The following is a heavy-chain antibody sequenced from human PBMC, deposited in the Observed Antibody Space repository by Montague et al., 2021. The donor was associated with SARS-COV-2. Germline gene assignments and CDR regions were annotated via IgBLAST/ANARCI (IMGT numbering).Heavy chain of an antibody. CDR3: ARVRYYGSGTSLGMDV. D-gene: IGHD3-10*01. CDR1: GGSFSGYY. J-gene: IGHJ6*02. CDR2: INHSGGT. Sequence: TLSLPCAVYGGSFSGYYWSWIRQPPGKGLEWIGEINHSGGTNYNPSLKSRVTISVDTSKNQFSLKLSSVTAADTAVYYCARVRYYGSGTSLGMDVWGQGTTVTVSS. V-gene: IGHV4-34*01.